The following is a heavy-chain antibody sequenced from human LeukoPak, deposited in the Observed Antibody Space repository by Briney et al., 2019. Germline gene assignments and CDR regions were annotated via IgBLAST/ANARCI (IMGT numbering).Heavy chain of an antibody. Sequence: SETLSLTCTVSGGSTSSGGYYWSWIRQPAGKGLESIGRIYTSGSTNYNPSLKSRSTISVDTSKNQFSLKLSSVTAADTAVYYCAKDQHRWIFGAGVDWGQGSLVTVSS. CDR3: AKDQHRWIFGAGVD. CDR1: GGSTSSGGYY. CDR2: IYTSGST. V-gene: IGHV4-61*02. J-gene: IGHJ4*02. D-gene: IGHD3-3*01.